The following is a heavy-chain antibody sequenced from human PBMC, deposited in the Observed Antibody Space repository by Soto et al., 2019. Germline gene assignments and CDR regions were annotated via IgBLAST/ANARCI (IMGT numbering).Heavy chain of an antibody. Sequence: QVQLVQSGAEVKKPGASVKVSCKASGYTFTSYDINWVRQATGQGLEWMGWMNPNSGNIGYAQKFQGRVTMTRNTSISTAYMEVSSLRSEDTAVYYCARSYRRGGYSGYHPLDYWGQGTLVTVSS. CDR2: MNPNSGNI. J-gene: IGHJ4*02. D-gene: IGHD5-12*01. CDR1: GYTFTSYD. V-gene: IGHV1-8*01. CDR3: ARSYRRGGYSGYHPLDY.